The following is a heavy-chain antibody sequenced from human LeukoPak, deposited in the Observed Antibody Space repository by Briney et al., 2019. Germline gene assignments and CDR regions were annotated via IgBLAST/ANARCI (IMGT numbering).Heavy chain of an antibody. CDR2: ISGSGGST. V-gene: IGHV3-23*01. CDR1: GFTVSSNY. Sequence: GGSLRLSCAASGFTVSSNYMSWVRQAPGKGLEWVSAISGSGGSTYYADSVEGRFTISRDISKNTLYLQMNSLRAEDTAVYYCAGRRDGFNYWGQGTLVTVSS. CDR3: AGRRDGFNY. J-gene: IGHJ4*02. D-gene: IGHD5-24*01.